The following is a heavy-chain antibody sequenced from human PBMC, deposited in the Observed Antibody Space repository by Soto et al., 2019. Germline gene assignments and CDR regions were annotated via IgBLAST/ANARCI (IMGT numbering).Heavy chain of an antibody. D-gene: IGHD5-18*01. J-gene: IGHJ4*02. CDR3: ASRPYSYGTFDY. Sequence: SVKVSCKASGGTFSSYAISWVRQAPGQGLEWMGGIIPIFGTANYAQKFQGRVTITADESTSTAYMELSSLRSEDTAVYYCASRPYSYGTFDYWGQGTLVTVSS. V-gene: IGHV1-69*13. CDR1: GGTFSSYA. CDR2: IIPIFGTA.